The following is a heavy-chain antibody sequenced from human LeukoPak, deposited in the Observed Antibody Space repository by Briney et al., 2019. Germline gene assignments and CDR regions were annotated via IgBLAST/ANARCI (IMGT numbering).Heavy chain of an antibody. Sequence: SETLSLTCAVYGGSFSGYYWSWSRQPPGKGLEWIGEIYHSGSANYNPSLKSRVTISVDTSKNQFSLKLSSVTAADTAVYYCARCLKNWFDPWGQGTLVTVSS. J-gene: IGHJ5*02. CDR2: IYHSGSA. CDR3: ARCLKNWFDP. V-gene: IGHV4-34*01. CDR1: GGSFSGYY.